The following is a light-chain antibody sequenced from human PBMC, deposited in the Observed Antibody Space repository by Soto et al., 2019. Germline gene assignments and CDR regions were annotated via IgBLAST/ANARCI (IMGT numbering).Light chain of an antibody. CDR1: NSGRKS. Sequence: SYELTQPPSVSVAPGETDRITGGGNNSGRKSVQWYHQKPGQDPVLVFYYDSDRPSGIPARFSGSTSGHTATLTITRVEAGDEADYSCQVWESNSDNSGFGGGTKLTVL. J-gene: IGLJ2*01. CDR2: YDS. V-gene: IGLV3-21*01. CDR3: QVWESNSDNSG.